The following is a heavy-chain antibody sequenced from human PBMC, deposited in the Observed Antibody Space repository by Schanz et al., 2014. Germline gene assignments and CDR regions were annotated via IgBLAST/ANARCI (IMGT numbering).Heavy chain of an antibody. CDR1: GFTFSDHW. CDR2: IKGDSSEK. V-gene: IGHV3-7*03. CDR3: ATNCQGYCSSRGGFDY. D-gene: IGHD2-2*01. Sequence: VQLVESGGALVQPGGSLRLSCSASGFTFSDHWMSWVRQPPGKGLEWVANIKGDSSEKNYVDSVKGRFTLSRDNAKKTMDMQMNSMRVEDTAVYSCATNCQGYCSSRGGFDYWGQGILVTVSS. J-gene: IGHJ4*02.